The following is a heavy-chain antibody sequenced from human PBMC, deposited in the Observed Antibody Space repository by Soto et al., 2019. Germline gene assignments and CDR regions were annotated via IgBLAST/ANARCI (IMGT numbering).Heavy chain of an antibody. CDR2: IYYSGST. J-gene: IGHJ4*02. V-gene: IGHV4-39*01. CDR3: ASHLKQGSTVIRGIVY. Sequence: PSETLSLTCTVSGGSITTTSYYWGWIRQPPGKGLEWIGNIYYSGSTYYNSSLKSRVTISVDTSKNQFSLNLNSVTAADTAVYFCASHLKQGSTVIRGIVYWDQGTPVTVSS. D-gene: IGHD2-21*01. CDR1: GGSITTTSYY.